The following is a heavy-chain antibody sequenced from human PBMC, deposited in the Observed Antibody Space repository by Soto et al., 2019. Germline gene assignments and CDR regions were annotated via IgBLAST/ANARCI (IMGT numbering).Heavy chain of an antibody. CDR1: GDTFTSYY. CDR2: INPHGGST. J-gene: IGHJ5*02. V-gene: IGHV1-46*01. D-gene: IGHD3-3*01. CDR3: ARSSGGNFGIIIEGSNWFDP. Sequence: SLKVSCKAPGDTFTSYYLNWVRQAPGQGLEWMGVINPHGGSTKYAQKFQGRITMTRDTSRSTVYMELSSLRSDDTAIYYCARSSGGNFGIIIEGSNWFDPWGQGTLVTVSS.